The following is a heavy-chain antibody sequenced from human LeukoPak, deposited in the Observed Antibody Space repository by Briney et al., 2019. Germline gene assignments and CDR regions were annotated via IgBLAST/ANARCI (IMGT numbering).Heavy chain of an antibody. J-gene: IGHJ4*02. CDR2: ISGSGGST. D-gene: IGHD3-3*01. Sequence: GSLRLSCAASGFTFSSYGMSWVRQAPGKGLEWVSAISGSGGSTYYADSVKGRFTISRDNSKNTLYLQMNSLRAEDTAVYYCAKTVYDFWSGEWVFDYWGQGTLVTVSS. CDR3: AKTVYDFWSGEWVFDY. CDR1: GFTFSSYG. V-gene: IGHV3-23*01.